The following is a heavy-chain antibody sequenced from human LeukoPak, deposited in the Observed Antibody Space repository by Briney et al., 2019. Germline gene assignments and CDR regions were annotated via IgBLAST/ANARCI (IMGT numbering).Heavy chain of an antibody. CDR3: ARDHCSSTSCYTGSNWFDP. CDR2: IIPILGIA. CDR1: GGTFSSYA. D-gene: IGHD2-2*02. Sequence: SVKVSCKASGGTFSSYAISWVRQAPGQGLEWMGRIIPILGIANYAQKFQGRVTITADKSTSTAYMELSSLRSEDTAVYYCARDHCSSTSCYTGSNWFDPWGQGTLVTVSS. V-gene: IGHV1-69*04. J-gene: IGHJ5*02.